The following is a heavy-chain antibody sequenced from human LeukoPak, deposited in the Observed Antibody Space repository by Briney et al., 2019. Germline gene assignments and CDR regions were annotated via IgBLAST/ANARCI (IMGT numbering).Heavy chain of an antibody. CDR3: ETPMLYAFYI. CDR1: RFTFDVYG. CDR2: INLNGGST. V-gene: IGHV3-20*01. Sequence: GGSLRLSSAASRFTFDVYGVCWVRHAPGEGLEKGSDINLNGGSTCYAHSVKGRFTLSRDNSKSTQYMYMSSLRAEDTAVYVCETPMLYAFYIWGQGTMVTVSS. D-gene: IGHD3-16*01. J-gene: IGHJ3*02.